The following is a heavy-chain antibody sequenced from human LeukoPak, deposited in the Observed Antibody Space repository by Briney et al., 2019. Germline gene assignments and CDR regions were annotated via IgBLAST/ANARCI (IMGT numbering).Heavy chain of an antibody. D-gene: IGHD2-15*01. CDR2: INPNSGGT. CDR1: GYTFTGYY. CDR3: ARRGCSGGSCYPARFDY. J-gene: IGHJ4*02. Sequence: ASVKVSCKASGYTFTGYYMHWVRQAPGQGLEWMGWINPNSGGTNYAQKFQGRVTMTRDTSITTAYMELSRLRSDDTAVYYCARRGCSGGSCYPARFDYWGQGTLVTVSS. V-gene: IGHV1-2*02.